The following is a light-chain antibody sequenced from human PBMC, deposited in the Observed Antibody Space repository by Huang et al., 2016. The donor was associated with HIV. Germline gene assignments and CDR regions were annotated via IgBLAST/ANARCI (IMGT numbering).Light chain of an antibody. J-gene: IGKJ3*01. CDR1: QSISTY. CDR3: QQSYSTPRT. CDR2: AAS. V-gene: IGKV1-39*01. Sequence: DIQMTQSPSSLSASVGDRVTITCRASQSISTYLNWYQQKPGQAPKVLIYAASTLQTGVPSRFGGSGSGTDLTLTISSLQPEDFGTYYCQQSYSTPRTFGPGTKVDIK.